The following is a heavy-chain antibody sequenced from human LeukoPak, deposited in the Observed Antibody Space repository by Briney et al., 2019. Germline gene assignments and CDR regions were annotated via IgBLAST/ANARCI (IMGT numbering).Heavy chain of an antibody. D-gene: IGHD3-22*01. CDR1: GYTFTSYY. CDR2: IYPSGGST. V-gene: IGHV1-46*01. CDR3: ARGHYYYDSSGYYYFDY. Sequence: ASVKVSCKASGYTFTSYYMHWVRQAPGQGLEWMGIIYPSGGSTSYAQKFQGRVTMTRDTYTSTVYMELSRLRSEDTAVYYCARGHYYYDSSGYYYFDYWGQGTLVTVSS. J-gene: IGHJ4*02.